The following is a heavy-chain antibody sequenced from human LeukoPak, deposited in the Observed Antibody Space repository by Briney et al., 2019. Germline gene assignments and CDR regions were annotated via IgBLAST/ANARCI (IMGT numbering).Heavy chain of an antibody. D-gene: IGHD3-10*01. V-gene: IGHV3-23*01. J-gene: IGHJ4*02. CDR1: GFTFRNYV. CDR3: AKRYYYDSGSPFDY. CDR2: INDTGGTT. Sequence: GGSLRLSCAASGFTFRNYVMSWVRQAPGKGLEWVSAINDTGGTTYYADSVKGRFTISRDNTKNTLYLQINSLRAEDTAVYYCAKRYYYDSGSPFDYWGLGTLVTVSS.